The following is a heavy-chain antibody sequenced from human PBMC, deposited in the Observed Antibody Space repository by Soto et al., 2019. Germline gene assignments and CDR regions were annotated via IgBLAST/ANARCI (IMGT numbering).Heavy chain of an antibody. CDR2: IKYSGTT. CDR3: ARGTKYCGGDCYGLDY. V-gene: IGHV4-39*07. CDR1: GGSISSSCCH. J-gene: IGHJ4*02. Sequence: SETLSLTCTVSGGSISSSCCHWGWIRQPPGKGLEWIASIKYSGTTFYNPSLKSRVTISVDTSKNQFSLKLSSVTAADTAVYYCARGTKYCGGDCYGLDYWGQGTLVTVSS. D-gene: IGHD2-21*02.